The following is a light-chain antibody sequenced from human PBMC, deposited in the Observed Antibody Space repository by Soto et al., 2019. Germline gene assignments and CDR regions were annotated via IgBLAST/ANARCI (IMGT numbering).Light chain of an antibody. Sequence: DIQMTQSPSSLSASVGDRVTITCRASQSISSYLNWYQQKPGKAPKLLIYAASILQSGVPSRFSGSGSGTDFTLTISSLQSEDFAVYYCQQYNNWPPLTFGGGTKVEIK. J-gene: IGKJ4*01. CDR3: QQYNNWPPLT. V-gene: IGKV1-39*01. CDR1: QSISSY. CDR2: AAS.